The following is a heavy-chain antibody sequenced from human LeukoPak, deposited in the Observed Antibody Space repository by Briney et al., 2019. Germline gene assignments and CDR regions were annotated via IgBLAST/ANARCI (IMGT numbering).Heavy chain of an antibody. Sequence: ASVKVSCKASGYTFTGYYMHWVRQAPGQGLEWMGWINPNSGGTNYAQKFQGRVTMTRNTSISTAYMELSSLRSEDTAVYYCARVALIAAAGKLGYWGQGTLVTVSS. V-gene: IGHV1-2*02. D-gene: IGHD6-13*01. CDR2: INPNSGGT. CDR3: ARVALIAAAGKLGY. CDR1: GYTFTGYY. J-gene: IGHJ4*02.